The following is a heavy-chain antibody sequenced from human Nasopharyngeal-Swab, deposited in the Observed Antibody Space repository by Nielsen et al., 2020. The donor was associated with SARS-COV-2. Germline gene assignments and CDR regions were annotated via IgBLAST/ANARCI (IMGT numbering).Heavy chain of an antibody. CDR2: ISYDGSNE. J-gene: IGHJ4*02. D-gene: IGHD4-17*01. Sequence: GESLKISCAASGFTFSSYGMHWVRQAPGNGLEWVAVISYDGSNEYYGDSVKGRFTISRDNSKNTLYLQMNSLRVDDTAGYYCAKDVHGDYGGIDYWGQGILVTVSS. CDR3: AKDVHGDYGGIDY. CDR1: GFTFSSYG. V-gene: IGHV3-30*18.